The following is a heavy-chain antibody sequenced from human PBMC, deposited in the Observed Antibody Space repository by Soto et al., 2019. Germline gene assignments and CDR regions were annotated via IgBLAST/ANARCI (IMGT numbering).Heavy chain of an antibody. CDR1: GGSISSYY. V-gene: IGHV4-59*01. CDR2: IYYSGST. CDR3: ARDAPYYDFWSGYSRTFDY. D-gene: IGHD3-3*01. Sequence: SETLSLTCTVSGGSISSYYWSWIRQPPGKGLEWIGYIYYSGSTNYNPSLKSRVTISVDTSKNQFSLKLSSVTAADTAVYYCARDAPYYDFWSGYSRTFDYWGQGTLVTVSS. J-gene: IGHJ4*02.